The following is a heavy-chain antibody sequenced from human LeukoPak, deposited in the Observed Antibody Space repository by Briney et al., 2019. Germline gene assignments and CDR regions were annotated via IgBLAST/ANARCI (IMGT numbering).Heavy chain of an antibody. CDR2: IKQDGSEI. CDR1: GFTFSSYY. CDR3: ARDAEYSSSTID. Sequence: GGSLRLSCVASGFTFSSYYMSWVRQAPGKGLEWVANIKQDGSEIYYVDSVKGRFTISRDNAKSSLYLQMTSLRAEDTAVYYCARDAEYSSSTIDWGQGTLVTVSS. D-gene: IGHD6-6*01. J-gene: IGHJ4*02. V-gene: IGHV3-7*01.